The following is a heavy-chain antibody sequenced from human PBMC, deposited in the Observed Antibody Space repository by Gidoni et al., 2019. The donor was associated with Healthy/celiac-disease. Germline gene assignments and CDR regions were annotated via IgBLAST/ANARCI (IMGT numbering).Heavy chain of an antibody. CDR1: GGSISRSNW. D-gene: IGHD5-18*01. J-gene: IGHJ4*02. CDR3: ASHPGYSYGRFDY. Sequence: QVQLQESGPGLVKPSGPLSLTCAVPGGSISRSNWWSWVRQPPGKGLEWIGEIYHSGSTNYNPSLKSRVTISVDKSKNQFSLKLSSVTAADTAVYYCASHPGYSYGRFDYWGQGTLVTVSS. CDR2: IYHSGST. V-gene: IGHV4-4*02.